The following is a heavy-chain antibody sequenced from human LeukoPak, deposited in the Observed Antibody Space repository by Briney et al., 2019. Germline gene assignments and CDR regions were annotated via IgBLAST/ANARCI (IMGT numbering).Heavy chain of an antibody. CDR3: AKDYAVGSIDY. J-gene: IGHJ4*02. CDR2: ISGRGDNT. V-gene: IGHV3-23*01. D-gene: IGHD3-16*01. CDR1: GFIFGNYA. Sequence: GGSLRLSCAASGFIFGNYAMSWVRQAPGKGLEWVSAISGRGDNTYHADSVKGRFTISRDNSKNTVSLQMESLRAEDTALYYCAKDYAVGSIDYWGQGTLVTVSS.